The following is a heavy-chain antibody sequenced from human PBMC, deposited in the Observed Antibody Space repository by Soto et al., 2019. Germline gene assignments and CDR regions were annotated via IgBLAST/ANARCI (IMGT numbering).Heavy chain of an antibody. CDR2: INHSGST. J-gene: IGHJ6*02. CDR3: ARLRSYYDSSGYRNYYGMDV. V-gene: IGHV4-61*01. Sequence: SETLSLTCTVSGGSVSSGSYYWSWIRQPPGKGLEWIGEINHSGSTNYNPSLKSRVTVSVDTSKNQFSLKLSSVPAADTAVYYCARLRSYYDSSGYRNYYGMDVWGQGTTVTVSS. D-gene: IGHD3-22*01. CDR1: GGSVSSGSYY.